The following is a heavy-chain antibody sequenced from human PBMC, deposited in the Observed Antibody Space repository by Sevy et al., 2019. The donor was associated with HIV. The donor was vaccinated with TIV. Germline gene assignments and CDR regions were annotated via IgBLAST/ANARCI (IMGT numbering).Heavy chain of an antibody. CDR2: IYPGDSDT. CDR1: GYSFTTYW. J-gene: IGHJ5*02. CDR3: ARPSVGSGGWFDP. V-gene: IGHV5-51*01. D-gene: IGHD3-10*01. Sequence: GESLKIYCKGSGYSFTTYWIGWVRQMPGKGLEWMGFIYPGDSDTRYSPSFQGQVTISADKSISTAYLQWSSLNASDTAIYYCARPSVGSGGWFDPWGQGTLFTVSS.